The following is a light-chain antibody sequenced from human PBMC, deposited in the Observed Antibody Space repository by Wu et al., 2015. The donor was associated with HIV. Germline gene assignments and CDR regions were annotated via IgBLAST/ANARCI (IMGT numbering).Light chain of an antibody. V-gene: IGKV3-15*01. CDR2: ATF. J-gene: IGKJ4*01. Sequence: EIVMTQSPATLSVSPGETATLSCRASQTVSTKLAWYQQKPGQAPRLLIYATFTRASGIPARFSGSGSGTEFTLTISSMQSEDFAVYYCQQYINWPHGPSLTFGGGTKVEIK. CDR1: QTVSTK. CDR3: QQYINWPHGPSLT.